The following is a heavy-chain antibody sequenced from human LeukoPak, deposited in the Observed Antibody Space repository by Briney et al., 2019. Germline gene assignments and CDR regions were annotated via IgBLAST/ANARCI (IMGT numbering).Heavy chain of an antibody. V-gene: IGHV4-59*01. CDR2: IFYSGST. Sequence: SETLSLTCTVSGVSGGSISTYNWSWIRQPPGKGLEWLGYIFYSGSTRYNPSLESRVTISLETSKNQFSLRLSSVTAADTAVYYCARDGEYCSNGVCTGLFDNWGQGTLVTVSS. CDR3: ARDGEYCSNGVCTGLFDN. J-gene: IGHJ4*02. D-gene: IGHD2-8*01. CDR1: GGSISTYN.